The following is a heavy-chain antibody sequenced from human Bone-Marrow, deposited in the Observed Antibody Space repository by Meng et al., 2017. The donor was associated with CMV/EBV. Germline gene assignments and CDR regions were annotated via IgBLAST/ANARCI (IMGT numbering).Heavy chain of an antibody. J-gene: IGHJ5*02. CDR1: SRRSSYD. CDR2: IYYSGRT. V-gene: IGHV4-39*01. Sequence: SRRSSYDWGWIRQTRGKGLEWIGSIYYSGRTYYNPSLKSRVSISVDTSKNQFSLKLSSVTAADTAVYYCARLLITIFGVVTTNWFDPWGQGTLVTVSS. CDR3: ARLLITIFGVVTTNWFDP. D-gene: IGHD3-3*01.